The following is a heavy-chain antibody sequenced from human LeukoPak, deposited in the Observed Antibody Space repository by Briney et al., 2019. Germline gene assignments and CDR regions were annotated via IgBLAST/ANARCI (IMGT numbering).Heavy chain of an antibody. CDR3: ASSYEDYVWGSYRFDY. D-gene: IGHD3-16*02. CDR2: ISAYNGNT. V-gene: IGHV1-18*01. CDR1: GYTFTSYG. J-gene: IGHJ4*02. Sequence: GASMKVSCKASGYTFTSYGIRWVRQAPGQGLEWMGWISAYNGNTNYAQKLQGRVTMTTDTSTSTAYMALRSLRSDDTAVYYCASSYEDYVWGSYRFDYWGQGTLVTVSS.